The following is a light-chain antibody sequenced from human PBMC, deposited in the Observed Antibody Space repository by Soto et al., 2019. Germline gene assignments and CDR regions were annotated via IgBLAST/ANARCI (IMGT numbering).Light chain of an antibody. CDR1: QSVRSGY. J-gene: IGKJ2*01. Sequence: EIVLTQSPGTLSLSPGERATLSCRASQSVRSGYLAWYQQKPGQAPRLLIYGAFQRATGIPDRFSGSGSGTEFTLTISSLQSEDFAVYYCQQYNKWPPVHTFGQGTKVDIK. V-gene: IGKV3D-15*01. CDR2: GAF. CDR3: QQYNKWPPVHT.